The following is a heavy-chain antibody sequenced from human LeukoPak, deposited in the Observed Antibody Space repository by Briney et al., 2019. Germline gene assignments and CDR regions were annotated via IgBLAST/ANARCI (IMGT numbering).Heavy chain of an antibody. Sequence: SETLSLTCAVYGGSFSGYYWGWIRQPPGKGLEWIGSIYHSGSTYYNPSLKSRVTISVDTSENQFSLKLGSVTAADTAVYYCARVGGSSWYPINYYYYYMDVWGKGTTVTVSS. CDR3: ARVGGSSWYPINYYYYYMDV. CDR2: IYHSGST. J-gene: IGHJ6*03. CDR1: GGSFSGYY. V-gene: IGHV4-34*01. D-gene: IGHD6-13*01.